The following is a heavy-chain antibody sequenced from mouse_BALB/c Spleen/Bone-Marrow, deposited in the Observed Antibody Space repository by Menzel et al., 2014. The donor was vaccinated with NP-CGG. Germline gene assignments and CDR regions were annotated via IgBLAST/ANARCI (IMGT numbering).Heavy chain of an antibody. V-gene: IGHV1-9*01. CDR1: GYTFSSYW. D-gene: IGHD2-3*01. J-gene: IGHJ1*01. CDR2: ILPGSGST. Sequence: QVQLQQSGAELMKPGASVKISCKATGYTFSSYWIEWVKQRLGHGLEWIGEILPGSGSTNYNEKFKGKATFTADTSSNTAYMQLSSLTSEDSAVYYCARRGGWLGYFDVWGAGTTVTVSS. CDR3: ARRGGWLGYFDV.